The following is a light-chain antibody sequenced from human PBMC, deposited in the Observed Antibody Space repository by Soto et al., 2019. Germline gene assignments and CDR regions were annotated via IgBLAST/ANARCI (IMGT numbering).Light chain of an antibody. CDR1: SSDVGGYNH. Sequence: QPVLTQPRSVSGSPGQSVTISCTGTSSDVGGYNHVSWYQQHPGKAPKLMIYGVSKRPSGVPDRFSGSKSGNTASLTISGLQAEDEADYYCCSYAGSYTLVFGGGTKLTVL. V-gene: IGLV2-11*01. CDR3: CSYAGSYTLV. J-gene: IGLJ2*01. CDR2: GVS.